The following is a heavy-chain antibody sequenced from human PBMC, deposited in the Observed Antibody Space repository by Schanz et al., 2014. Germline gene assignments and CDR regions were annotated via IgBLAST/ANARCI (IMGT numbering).Heavy chain of an antibody. CDR1: GFTFSSYA. D-gene: IGHD3-10*01. Sequence: VQLVESGGGLVQPGRSLRLSCAASGFTFSSYAMSWVRQAPGKGLEWVAVIWSDGSGKYYADSVKGRFTISRDSPKNTLYLQMNSLRAEDTAVYYCARANYRRKINFDYWGRGTLVTVSS. V-gene: IGHV3-33*01. J-gene: IGHJ4*02. CDR2: IWSDGSGK. CDR3: ARANYRRKINFDY.